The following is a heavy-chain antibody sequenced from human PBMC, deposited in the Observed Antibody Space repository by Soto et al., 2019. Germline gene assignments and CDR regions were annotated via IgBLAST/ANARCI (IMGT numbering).Heavy chain of an antibody. CDR2: ISANSDTK. D-gene: IGHD4-17*01. CDR3: AKDMKWGGMTTIHYFDS. Sequence: DVQLVESGGGLVQPGRSLRLSCVASGFIADDYAMHWVRQAPGKGLEWVSGISANSDTKDYADSVKGRFTISRDNAKKSLFLQMNSLRPEDTALYYCAKDMKWGGMTTIHYFDSWGQGTLVTVSS. J-gene: IGHJ4*02. V-gene: IGHV3-9*02. CDR1: GFIADDYA.